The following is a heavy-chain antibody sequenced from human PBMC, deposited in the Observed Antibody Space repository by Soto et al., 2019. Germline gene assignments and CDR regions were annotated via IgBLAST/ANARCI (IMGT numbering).Heavy chain of an antibody. CDR3: ARDHLLPGAFHYYGMDV. J-gene: IGHJ6*02. D-gene: IGHD3-10*01. Sequence: PRLSCAASGFTFSSYAMHWVRQAPGKGLEWVAVISYDGSNKYYADSVKGRFTISRDNSKNTLYLQMNSLRAEDTAVYYCARDHLLPGAFHYYGMDVWRQGTTVTVSS. V-gene: IGHV3-30-3*01. CDR1: GFTFSSYA. CDR2: ISYDGSNK.